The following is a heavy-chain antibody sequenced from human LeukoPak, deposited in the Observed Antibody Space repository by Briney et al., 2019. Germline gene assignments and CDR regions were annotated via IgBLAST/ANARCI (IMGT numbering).Heavy chain of an antibody. D-gene: IGHD6-13*01. CDR3: ARSEYSSSWYRYYYYGMDV. CDR1: GGSISSYY. J-gene: IGHJ6*02. V-gene: IGHV4-59*01. CDR2: IYYSGST. Sequence: SETLSLTCTVSGGSISSYYWSWIRQPPGKGLEWIGYIYYSGSTNYNPSLKSRVTISVDTSKNQFSLKLSSVTAADTAVYYCARSEYSSSWYRYYYYGMDVWGQGTTVTVSS.